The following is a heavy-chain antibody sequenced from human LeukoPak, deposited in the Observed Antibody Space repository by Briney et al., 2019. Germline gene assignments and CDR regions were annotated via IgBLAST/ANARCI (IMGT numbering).Heavy chain of an antibody. Sequence: SETLSLTCAVSGDSITSHYWSWLRQPPGKGPEWIGYIHTNGNTNSKSSLKSRVTMSVDTSKNQLSLKLTSVTAADTAVYYCARQSSAAGTHWFDPWGQGALVTVSS. V-gene: IGHV4-4*09. D-gene: IGHD6-13*01. CDR1: GDSITSHY. J-gene: IGHJ5*02. CDR2: IHTNGNT. CDR3: ARQSSAAGTHWFDP.